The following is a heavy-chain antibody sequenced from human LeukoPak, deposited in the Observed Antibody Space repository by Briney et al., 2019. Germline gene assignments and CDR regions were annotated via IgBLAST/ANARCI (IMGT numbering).Heavy chain of an antibody. V-gene: IGHV4-30-4*01. D-gene: IGHD1-26*01. CDR1: GGSLSSGDYY. J-gene: IGHJ4*02. CDR3: AREGGGWEQMGRPEGFDY. CDR2: IYYSGST. Sequence: SETLSLTCTVSGGSLSSGDYYWSWIRQPPGKGLEWIGYIYYSGSTYYNPSLKSRVTISVDTSKNQFSLKLSSVTAAATAVYYCAREGGGWEQMGRPEGFDYWGQGTLVTVSS.